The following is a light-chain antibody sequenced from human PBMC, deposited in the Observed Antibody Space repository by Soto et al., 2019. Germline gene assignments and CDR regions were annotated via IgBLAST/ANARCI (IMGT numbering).Light chain of an antibody. Sequence: QSALTQPASVSGSPGQSITISCTGSSNDVGGYNFVSWYQQHPGKAPKLLIYEVTNRPPGISDRFSGSRSGNTASLTISGLQPEDEADYYCGSYTSTDSLIFGGGTKLTVL. CDR1: SNDVGGYNF. CDR2: EVT. V-gene: IGLV2-14*01. J-gene: IGLJ2*01. CDR3: GSYTSTDSLI.